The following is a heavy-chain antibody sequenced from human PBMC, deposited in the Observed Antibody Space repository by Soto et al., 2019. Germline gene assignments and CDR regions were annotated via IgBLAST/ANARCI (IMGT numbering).Heavy chain of an antibody. V-gene: IGHV4-34*01. CDR3: ARGGMVDYIWGSYRYGPTKDLDY. CDR1: GGSFSGYY. Sequence: QAQLQQWGAGLLKPSETLSLTCAVYGGSFSGYYWSWIRQPPGKGLEWIGEINHSGSTNYNPSLKSRVTISVDTYKNQVSLKLSSVTAGDTAVYYCARGGMVDYIWGSYRYGPTKDLDYWGQGTLVTVSS. CDR2: INHSGST. D-gene: IGHD3-16*02. J-gene: IGHJ4*02.